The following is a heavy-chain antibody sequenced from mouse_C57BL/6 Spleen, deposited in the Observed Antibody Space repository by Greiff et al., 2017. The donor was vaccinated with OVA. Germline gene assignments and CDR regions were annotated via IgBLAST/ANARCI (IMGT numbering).Heavy chain of an antibody. V-gene: IGHV1-66*01. CDR1: GYSFTSYY. CDR3: ARPHDGFYYFDY. D-gene: IGHD2-3*01. J-gene: IGHJ2*01. Sequence: VQLVESGPELVKPGASVKISCKASGYSFTSYYIHWVKQRPGQGLEWIGWIYPGSGNTKYNEKFKGKATLTADTSSSTAYMQLSSLTSEDSAVYYCARPHDGFYYFDYWGQGTTLTVSS. CDR2: IYPGSGNT.